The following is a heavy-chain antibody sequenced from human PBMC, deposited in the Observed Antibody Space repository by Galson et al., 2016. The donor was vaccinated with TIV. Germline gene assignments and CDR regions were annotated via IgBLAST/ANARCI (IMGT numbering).Heavy chain of an antibody. V-gene: IGHV1-69*06. CDR2: INPIFGTA. D-gene: IGHD3-10*01. Sequence: SVKVSCEASGGTFSNFVISWVRQAPGQGLEWMGSINPIFGTANYAQKFQGRVTITADTSTSTIYMELSSLRSEDTAVYYCARGRGYYFGSGSSYFDYWGQGSLVTVSS. CDR3: ARGRGYYFGSGSSYFDY. CDR1: GGTFSNFV. J-gene: IGHJ4*02.